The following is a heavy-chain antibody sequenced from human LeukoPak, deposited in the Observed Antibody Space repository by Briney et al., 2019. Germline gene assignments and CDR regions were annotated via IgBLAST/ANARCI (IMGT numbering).Heavy chain of an antibody. D-gene: IGHD3-10*01. CDR2: INPSGGST. CDR3: ARDYSYYYGSGSYYNTAGGY. J-gene: IGHJ4*02. V-gene: IGHV1-46*01. Sequence: ASVKVSCKASGYTFTSYYMHWVRQAPGQGLEWMGIINPSGGSTSYAQKFQGRVTMTRDTSTSTVYMELSSLRSEDTAVYYCARDYSYYYGSGSYYNTAGGYWGQGTLVTVSP. CDR1: GYTFTSYY.